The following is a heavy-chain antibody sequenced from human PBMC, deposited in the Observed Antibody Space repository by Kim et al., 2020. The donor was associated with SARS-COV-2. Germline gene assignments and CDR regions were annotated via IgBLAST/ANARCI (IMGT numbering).Heavy chain of an antibody. CDR1: GFTFSSYG. J-gene: IGHJ6*02. CDR3: ARDAVDCSSTSCYSGWTYYYYGMDV. V-gene: IGHV3-33*05. D-gene: IGHD2-2*01. Sequence: GGSLRLSCAASGFTFSSYGMHWVRQAPGKGLEWVEVISYDGSNKYYADSVKGRFTISRDNSKNTLYLQMNSLRAEDTAVYYCARDAVDCSSTSCYSGWTYYYYGMDVWGQGTTVTVSS. CDR2: ISYDGSNK.